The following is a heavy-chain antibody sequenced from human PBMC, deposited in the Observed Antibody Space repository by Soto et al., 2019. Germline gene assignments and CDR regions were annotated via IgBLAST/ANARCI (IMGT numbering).Heavy chain of an antibody. CDR3: AKGGGNSRWFPFDY. Sequence: GGSLRLSCAASGFTFSSYAMSWVRQAPGKGLEWVSAISASGGTTDYVDSVKGRFTISRDNSKNTLYVQMNSLRDEDAALYYCAKGGGNSRWFPFDYWGQGTLVTVSS. D-gene: IGHD2-15*01. V-gene: IGHV3-23*01. CDR2: ISASGGTT. J-gene: IGHJ4*02. CDR1: GFTFSSYA.